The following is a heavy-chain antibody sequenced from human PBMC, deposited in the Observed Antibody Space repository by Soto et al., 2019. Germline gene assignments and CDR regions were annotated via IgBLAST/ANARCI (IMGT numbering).Heavy chain of an antibody. CDR2: ISYDGSNK. Sequence: QVQLVESGGGVVQPGRPLRLSCEASGFTFISFAMHWVRRAPGKGLEWVAVISYDGSNKYYADSVKGRFTISRDNSKNTLYLQMNSLRAEDTAVYYCASHSSSWFWGQGTLVTVSS. J-gene: IGHJ4*02. V-gene: IGHV3-30-3*01. CDR1: GFTFISFA. D-gene: IGHD6-13*01. CDR3: ASHSSSWF.